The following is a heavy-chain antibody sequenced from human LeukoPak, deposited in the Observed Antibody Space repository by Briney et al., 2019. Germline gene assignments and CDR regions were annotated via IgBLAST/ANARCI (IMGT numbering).Heavy chain of an antibody. Sequence: PGGSLRLSCSASGFTLSNYWIHWVRQAPGKGLVWVSRINTDGSSTNYADSVRGRFTVSRDNAKNTLYLQMNSLRVEDTAVYHCARVIGWDEPFDLWGHGTLVTVSS. J-gene: IGHJ3*01. CDR3: ARVIGWDEPFDL. D-gene: IGHD1-26*01. CDR2: INTDGSST. V-gene: IGHV3-74*01. CDR1: GFTLSNYW.